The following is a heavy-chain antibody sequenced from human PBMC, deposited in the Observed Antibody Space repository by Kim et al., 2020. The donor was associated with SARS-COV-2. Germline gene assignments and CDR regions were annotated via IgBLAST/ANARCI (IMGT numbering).Heavy chain of an antibody. V-gene: IGHV3-30*04. CDR1: GFTFSSYA. CDR3: ASPPFQYSSSWYPSQKEERFDY. D-gene: IGHD6-13*01. J-gene: IGHJ4*02. Sequence: GGSLRLSCAASGFTFSSYAMHWVRQAPGKGLEWVAVISYDGSNKYYADSVKGRFTISRDNSKNTLYLQMNSLRAEDTAVYYCASPPFQYSSSWYPSQKEERFDYWGQGTLVTVSS. CDR2: ISYDGSNK.